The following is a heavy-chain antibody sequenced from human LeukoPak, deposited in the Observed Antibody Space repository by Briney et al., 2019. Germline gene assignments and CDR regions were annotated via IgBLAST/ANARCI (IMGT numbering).Heavy chain of an antibody. CDR1: GYTFIGYY. Sequence: ASVKVSCKASGYTFIGYYMHWVRQAPGQGLEWMGWINPNSGGTNYAQKFQGRVTMTRDTSISTAYMELSRLRSDDTAVYYCARWRGVREVIAGFDYWGQGTLVTVSS. V-gene: IGHV1-2*02. D-gene: IGHD3-10*01. CDR2: INPNSGGT. CDR3: ARWRGVREVIAGFDY. J-gene: IGHJ4*02.